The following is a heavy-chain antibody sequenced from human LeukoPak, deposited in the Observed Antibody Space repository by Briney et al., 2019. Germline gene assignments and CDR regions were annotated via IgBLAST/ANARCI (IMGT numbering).Heavy chain of an antibody. Sequence: GASVKVSCKASGYTFTSYGISWVRQAPGQGLEWMGWISAYNGNTNYAQKFQGRVTMTRNTSIRTAYMELSSLRSEDTAVYYCARTYYYDSADFRTLYGMDVWGQGTTVTVSS. V-gene: IGHV1-18*01. CDR2: ISAYNGNT. CDR1: GYTFTSYG. J-gene: IGHJ6*02. D-gene: IGHD3-22*01. CDR3: ARTYYYDSADFRTLYGMDV.